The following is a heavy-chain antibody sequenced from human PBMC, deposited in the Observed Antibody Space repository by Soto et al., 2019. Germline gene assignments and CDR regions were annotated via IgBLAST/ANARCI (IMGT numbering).Heavy chain of an antibody. V-gene: IGHV4-39*01. Sequence: SETLSLTCTVSGGSISSSSYYWGWIRQPPGKGLEWIGSIYYSGSTYYNPSLKSRVTISVDTSKNQFSLKLSSVTAADTAVYYCARRGYCSGGSCYGDYYYYGMDVWGQGTTVTVSS. CDR2: IYYSGST. CDR3: ARRGYCSGGSCYGDYYYYGMDV. D-gene: IGHD2-15*01. CDR1: GGSISSSSYY. J-gene: IGHJ6*02.